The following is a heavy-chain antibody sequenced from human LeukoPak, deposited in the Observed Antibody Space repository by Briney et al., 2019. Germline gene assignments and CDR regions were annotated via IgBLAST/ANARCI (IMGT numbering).Heavy chain of an antibody. D-gene: IGHD5-18*01. J-gene: IGHJ4*02. CDR3: AKDMAWDTAALDY. V-gene: IGHV3-48*01. CDR2: ISSSGSTI. Sequence: GGSLRLSCAASGFTFSTYSMNWVRQAPGKGLEWVSYISSSGSTIYYADSVKGRFTISRDNSKNTLYLQMNSLRAEDTAVYYCAKDMAWDTAALDYWGQGTLVTVSS. CDR1: GFTFSTYS.